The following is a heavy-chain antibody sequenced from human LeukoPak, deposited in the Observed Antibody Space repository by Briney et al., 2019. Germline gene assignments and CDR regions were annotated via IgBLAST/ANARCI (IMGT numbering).Heavy chain of an antibody. J-gene: IGHJ3*02. CDR3: AKLCSSTSCYQSGDAFDN. CDR1: GFTFSSYG. V-gene: IGHV3-33*06. CDR2: IWYDGSNK. Sequence: GRSLRLSCAASGFTFSSYGMHWVRQAPGKGLEWVAVIWYDGSNKYYADSVKGRFTISRDNSKNTLYLQMNSLRAEDTAVYYCAKLCSSTSCYQSGDAFDNWGQGTMVTVSS. D-gene: IGHD2-2*01.